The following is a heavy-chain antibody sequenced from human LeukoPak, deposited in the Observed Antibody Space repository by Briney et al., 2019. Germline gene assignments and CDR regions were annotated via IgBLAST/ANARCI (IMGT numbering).Heavy chain of an antibody. Sequence: ASVKVSCKASGYTFTGYYMHWVRQAPGQGLEWMGRIDPNSGGTNYAQKFQGRVAMTRDTSISTAYMELSRLRSDDTAVYYCARPVLKGYDNCGYWGQGTLVTVSS. J-gene: IGHJ4*02. V-gene: IGHV1-2*06. CDR3: ARPVLKGYDNCGY. CDR2: IDPNSGGT. CDR1: GYTFTGYY. D-gene: IGHD1-20*01.